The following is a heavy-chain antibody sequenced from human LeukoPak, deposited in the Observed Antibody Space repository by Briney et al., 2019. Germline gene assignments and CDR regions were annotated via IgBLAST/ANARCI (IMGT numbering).Heavy chain of an antibody. D-gene: IGHD3-10*01. CDR1: GGSISSSSYY. Sequence: SETLSLTCIVSGGSISSSSYYWGWIRQPPGMGLEWIGSMYYSGGSYHNPSLRSRVTISVDTSKNQFSLKLSSVTAADTALYYCARDRGSRDSFDIWGQGTMVTVSS. V-gene: IGHV4-39*07. CDR3: ARDRGSRDSFDI. CDR2: MYYSGGS. J-gene: IGHJ3*02.